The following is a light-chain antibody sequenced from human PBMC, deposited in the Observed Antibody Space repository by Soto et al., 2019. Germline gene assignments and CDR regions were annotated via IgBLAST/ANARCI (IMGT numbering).Light chain of an antibody. CDR3: QQYGDSPRT. Sequence: EIVLTQSPGTLSLSPGERATLSCRASQSVSSSYLAWYQQKPGQAPRLLMYGASSRATGISDRFSGSGSGTDFTLTISRLEPEDFAMYYCQQYGDSPRTFGKGTKVEIK. CDR2: GAS. J-gene: IGKJ1*01. CDR1: QSVSSSY. V-gene: IGKV3-20*01.